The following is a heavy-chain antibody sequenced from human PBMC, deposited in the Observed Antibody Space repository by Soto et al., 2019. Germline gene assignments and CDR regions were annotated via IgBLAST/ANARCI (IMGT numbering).Heavy chain of an antibody. D-gene: IGHD1-7*01. CDR1: GYTFTSYA. V-gene: IGHV1-3*01. CDR3: ASGELELDPLDS. CDR2: INAGNGNT. Sequence: ASVKVSCKASGYTFTSYAMHWVRQAPGQRLEWMGWINAGNGNTKYSQKFQGRVTITRDTSASTAYMELSSLRSEDTAVYYCASGELELDPLDSCAQRTPVTVSS. J-gene: IGHJ5*01.